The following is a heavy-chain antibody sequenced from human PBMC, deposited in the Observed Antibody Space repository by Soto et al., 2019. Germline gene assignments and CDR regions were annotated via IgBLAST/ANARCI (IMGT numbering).Heavy chain of an antibody. D-gene: IGHD6-13*01. Sequence: GASVKVSCKASGYIFSNYYMHWVRQAPGQGLEWMGIINPSGGSTSYAQKFQGRVTMTRDTSTSTVYMELSSLRSEDTAVYYCAILARPGIAAPGYWGQGTLVTVSS. CDR2: INPSGGST. V-gene: IGHV1-46*01. CDR1: GYIFSNYY. CDR3: AILARPGIAAPGY. J-gene: IGHJ4*02.